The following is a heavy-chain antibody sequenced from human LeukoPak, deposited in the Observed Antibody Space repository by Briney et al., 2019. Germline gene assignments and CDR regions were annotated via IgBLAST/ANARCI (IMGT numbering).Heavy chain of an antibody. CDR3: ARGDYGDYGFFDY. D-gene: IGHD4-17*01. CDR1: GFTFSSYS. J-gene: IGHJ4*02. Sequence: GSLRLSCAASGFTFSSYSMNWVRQAPGKGLEWVSYISSSFSTVYYADSVKGRFTISRDNAKNSLYLQMNSLRAEDTAVYYCARGDYGDYGFFDYWGQGTLVTVSS. CDR2: ISSSFSTV. V-gene: IGHV3-48*01.